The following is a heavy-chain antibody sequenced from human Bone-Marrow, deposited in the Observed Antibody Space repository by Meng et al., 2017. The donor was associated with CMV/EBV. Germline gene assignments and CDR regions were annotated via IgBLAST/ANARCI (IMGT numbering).Heavy chain of an antibody. CDR3: ARGTAMINNWFDS. Sequence: ASVKVSCKASGYTFTGYYMHWVRQAPGQGLEWMGWINPNSGGTNYAQKFQGRVTMTRDTSISTAYMELSRLRSDDTAVYYCARGTAMINNWFDSWGQGTLVTVSS. D-gene: IGHD5-18*01. V-gene: IGHV1-2*02. CDR1: GYTFTGYY. CDR2: INPNSGGT. J-gene: IGHJ5*01.